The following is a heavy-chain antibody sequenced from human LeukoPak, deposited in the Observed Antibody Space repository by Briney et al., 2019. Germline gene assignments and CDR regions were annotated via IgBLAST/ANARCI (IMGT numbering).Heavy chain of an antibody. CDR1: GGSISSGDYY. J-gene: IGHJ4*02. Sequence: PSETLSLTCTVSGGSISSGDYYWSWIRQPPGKGLEWIGYIYYSGSTYYNPSLKSRVTISVDTSKHQFSLKLSSVTAADTAVYYCARISVVTQGVFDYWGQGTLVTVSS. CDR3: ARISVVTQGVFDY. CDR2: IYYSGST. V-gene: IGHV4-30-4*08. D-gene: IGHD3-22*01.